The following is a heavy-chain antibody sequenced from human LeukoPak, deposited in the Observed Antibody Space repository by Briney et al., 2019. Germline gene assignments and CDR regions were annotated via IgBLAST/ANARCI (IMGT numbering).Heavy chain of an antibody. CDR1: GYTFTGYY. J-gene: IGHJ6*03. V-gene: IGHV1-18*04. CDR3: ARSYPYYYYYYMDV. CDR2: ISAYNGNT. Sequence: ASVKVSCKASGYTFTGYYMHWVRQAPGQGLEWMGWISAYNGNTNYAQKLQGRVTMTTDTSTSTAYMELRSLRSDDTAVYYCARSYPYYYYYYMDVWGKGTTVTVSS.